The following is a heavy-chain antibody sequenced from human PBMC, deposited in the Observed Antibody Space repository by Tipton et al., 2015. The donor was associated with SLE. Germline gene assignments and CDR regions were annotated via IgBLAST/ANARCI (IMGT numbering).Heavy chain of an antibody. V-gene: IGHV4-59*11. Sequence: TLSLTCTVSGGSISSHYWSWIRQPPGKGLEWIGYIYYSGSTNYHPSLKSRVTISVDTSKNQFSLKLNSVTAADTAVYYCARNYGDYGKYGYFDYWGQGTLVTVSS. CDR1: GGSISSHY. CDR3: ARNYGDYGKYGYFDY. J-gene: IGHJ4*02. CDR2: IYYSGST. D-gene: IGHD4-17*01.